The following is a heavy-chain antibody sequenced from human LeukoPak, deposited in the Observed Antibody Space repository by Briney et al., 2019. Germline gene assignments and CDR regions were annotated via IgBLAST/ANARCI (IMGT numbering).Heavy chain of an antibody. D-gene: IGHD6-19*01. Sequence: GGSLRLSCAASGFTFSNAWMSWVRQAPGKGLEWVGRIKSKTDGGTTDYAAPAEGRFTISRDDSKNTLYLQMNSLKTEDTAVYYCTTEEWLVRSDIWGQGTMVTVSS. CDR3: TTEEWLVRSDI. J-gene: IGHJ3*02. CDR2: IKSKTDGGTT. V-gene: IGHV3-15*01. CDR1: GFTFSNAW.